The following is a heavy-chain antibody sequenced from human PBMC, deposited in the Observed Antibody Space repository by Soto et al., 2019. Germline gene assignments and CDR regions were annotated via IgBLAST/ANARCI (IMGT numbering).Heavy chain of an antibody. CDR1: GYTFTYYS. CDR2: INPNSGGT. D-gene: IGHD4-17*01. V-gene: IGHV1-2*04. J-gene: IGHJ4*02. CDR3: ARSYGGPFDY. Sequence: ASVKVFCNASGYTFTYYSMHWVRQAPGQGLEWMGWINPNSGGTSYAQKFQGWVTMTRDTSISTAYMELSRLRSDDTAVYYCARSYGGPFDYWGQGTLVTVSS.